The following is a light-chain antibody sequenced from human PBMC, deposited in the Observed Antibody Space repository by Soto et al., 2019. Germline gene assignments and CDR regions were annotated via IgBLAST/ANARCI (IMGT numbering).Light chain of an antibody. CDR3: QQYNVYSWT. Sequence: DIHMTQSPSTLSASVGDRVTITCRASQNINSWLAWYQQKPGKAPKLLIYEASSLEKGVPARFGGSGSGTEFTLTISSLQPDDFATYYYQQYNVYSWTFGQGTKVEIK. CDR1: QNINSW. J-gene: IGKJ1*01. V-gene: IGKV1-5*03. CDR2: EAS.